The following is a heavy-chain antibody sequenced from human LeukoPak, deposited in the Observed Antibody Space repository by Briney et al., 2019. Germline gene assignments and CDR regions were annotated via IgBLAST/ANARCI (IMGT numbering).Heavy chain of an antibody. J-gene: IGHJ4*02. CDR1: GYTFTSYY. D-gene: IGHD2-15*01. V-gene: IGHV1-46*01. CDR3: ARVHCSGGSCYRGRFDY. Sequence: ASVKASCKASGYTFTSYYMHWVRQAPGQGLEWMGIINPSGGSTSYAQKFQGRVTMTRDTSTSTVYMELSSLRSEDTAVYYCARVHCSGGSCYRGRFDYWGQGTLVTVSS. CDR2: INPSGGST.